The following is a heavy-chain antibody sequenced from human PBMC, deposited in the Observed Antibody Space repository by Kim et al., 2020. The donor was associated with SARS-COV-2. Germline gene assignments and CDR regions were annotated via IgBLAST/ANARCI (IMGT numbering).Heavy chain of an antibody. Sequence: AQNFQSRVTITADECTRTAYMELSSLRSEDTAVYYCARGSQLGTSGDFDYWGQGTLVTVSS. D-gene: IGHD7-27*01. CDR3: ARGSQLGTSGDFDY. J-gene: IGHJ4*02. V-gene: IGHV1-69*01.